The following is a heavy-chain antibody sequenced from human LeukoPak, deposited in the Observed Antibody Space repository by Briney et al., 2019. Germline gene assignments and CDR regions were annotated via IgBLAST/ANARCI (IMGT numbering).Heavy chain of an antibody. D-gene: IGHD3-10*01. CDR1: GFTFSTFA. CDR2: ITGSGGGT. Sequence: GGSLRLSCAASGFTFSTFAMSWVRQAPGKGLEWVSSITGSGGGTYYADSVRGRFTISRDNSRTTLYLQMISLRADDTAVYYCAKSYNNPTVAVRVRGVIPYFDYWGQGSLVTVSS. J-gene: IGHJ4*02. CDR3: AKSYNNPTVAVRVRGVIPYFDY. V-gene: IGHV3-23*01.